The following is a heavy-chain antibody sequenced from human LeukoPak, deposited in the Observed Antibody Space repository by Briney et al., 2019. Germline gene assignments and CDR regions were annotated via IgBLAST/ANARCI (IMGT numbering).Heavy chain of an antibody. V-gene: IGHV4-38-2*02. CDR2: INHSGST. CDR1: GYSISSGYY. D-gene: IGHD3-10*01. J-gene: IGHJ4*02. CDR3: ARRRPGRGWFGEFYYFDY. Sequence: SETLSLTCTVSGYSISSGYYWSWIRQPPGKGLEWIGEINHSGSTNYNPSLKSRVTISVDTSKNQFSLKLSSVTAADTAVYYCARRRPGRGWFGEFYYFDYWGQGTLVTVSS.